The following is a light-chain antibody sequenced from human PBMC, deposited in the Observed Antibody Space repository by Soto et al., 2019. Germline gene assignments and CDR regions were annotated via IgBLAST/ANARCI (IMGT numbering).Light chain of an antibody. V-gene: IGKV3-11*01. CDR1: ESISDY. Sequence: EIVLTQSPATLSLSPGETATLSCRASESISDYLGWYQQKPGQAPRLLIYDASNRATGIPGRFSGRWSGTDCPLTISSLEAEDFAVYYCQQRSAWAFSFGPGTKVDLK. CDR2: DAS. J-gene: IGKJ3*01. CDR3: QQRSAWAFS.